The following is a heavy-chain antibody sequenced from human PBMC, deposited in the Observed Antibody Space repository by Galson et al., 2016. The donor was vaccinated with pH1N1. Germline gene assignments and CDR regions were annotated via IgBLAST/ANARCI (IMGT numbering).Heavy chain of an antibody. CDR1: GFTLPDYR. Sequence: SLRLSCAASGFTLPDYRVHWVRQAPGKGLEWVGVISNDGSKMYCTDSVKGRFSVSRDNSKNTLYLQMNSLRGDDTAVYYCARAIFYDADLLEWYFDSWGQGTLVTVSS. J-gene: IGHJ4*02. CDR3: ARAIFYDADLLEWYFDS. CDR2: ISNDGSKM. V-gene: IGHV3-30*03. D-gene: IGHD2/OR15-2a*01.